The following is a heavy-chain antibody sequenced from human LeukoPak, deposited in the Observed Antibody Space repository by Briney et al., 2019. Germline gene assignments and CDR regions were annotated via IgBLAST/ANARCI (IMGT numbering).Heavy chain of an antibody. CDR1: GFTFISYD. J-gene: IGHJ4*02. Sequence: PGGSLRLSCAASGFTFISYDMHWVRQAPGKGLEWVEIISYDGNEKYYADSVKGRFTISRDNSKNTLYLQMNSLIAEDTAVYYCTRGYGSFDNWGQGTLVIVSS. CDR3: TRGYGSFDN. V-gene: IGHV3-30*03. D-gene: IGHD3-10*01. CDR2: ISYDGNEK.